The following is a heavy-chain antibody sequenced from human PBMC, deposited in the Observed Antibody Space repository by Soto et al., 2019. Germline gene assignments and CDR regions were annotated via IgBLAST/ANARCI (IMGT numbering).Heavy chain of an antibody. V-gene: IGHV3-21*01. CDR3: ASPGADSGYDVYYYYYYMDV. CDR1: GFTFSSYS. CDR2: ISSSSSYL. D-gene: IGHD5-12*01. J-gene: IGHJ6*03. Sequence: EVQLVESGGGLVKPGGSLRLSCAASGFTFSSYSMNWVRQAPGKGLERVSSISSSSSYLYYADSVKGRFTISRDNAKNSLYLQMNSLRAEDTAVYYCASPGADSGYDVYYYYYYMDVWGKGTTVTVSS.